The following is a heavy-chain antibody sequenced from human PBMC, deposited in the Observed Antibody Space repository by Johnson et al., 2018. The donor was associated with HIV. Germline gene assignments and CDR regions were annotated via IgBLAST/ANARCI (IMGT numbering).Heavy chain of an antibody. CDR1: AFTFSSYA. CDR2: IRSKAYGGTP. V-gene: IGHV3-49*04. CDR3: SSRPHGSGRPLDI. J-gene: IGHJ3*02. Sequence: VQLVESGGGMVQPGGSLRLSCAASAFTFSSYAMNWVRQAPGRGLEWVGFIRSKAYGGTPEYAASVKGRFTISGDESRNIAYLQMDSLKTEDTAVYYCSSRPHGSGRPLDIWGQGTLVTVSS. D-gene: IGHD3-10*01.